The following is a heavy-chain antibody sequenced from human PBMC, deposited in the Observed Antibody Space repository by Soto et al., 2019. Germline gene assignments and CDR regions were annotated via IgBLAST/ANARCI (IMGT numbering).Heavy chain of an antibody. J-gene: IGHJ3*02. V-gene: IGHV1-18*01. D-gene: IGHD3-3*01. Sequence: GASVKVSCKASGYTFTSYGISWVRQAPGQGLEWMGWISAYNGNTNYAQKLQGRVTMTTDTSTSTAYMELRSLRSDDTAVYYCARLIGTESLSVFWSGYYAFDIWGQGTMVTVSS. CDR3: ARLIGTESLSVFWSGYYAFDI. CDR1: GYTFTSYG. CDR2: ISAYNGNT.